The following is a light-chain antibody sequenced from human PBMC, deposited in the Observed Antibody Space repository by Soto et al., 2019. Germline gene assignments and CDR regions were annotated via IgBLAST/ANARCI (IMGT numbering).Light chain of an antibody. J-gene: IGKJ1*01. CDR2: KAS. CDR1: QSISSW. V-gene: IGKV1-5*03. CDR3: QQYNSYWT. Sequence: DIQMTQSPSTLSASVGDRVTITCRASQSISSWLAWYQQKPGKAPKLLIYKASSLESGVPSRFSGSGSGKEFTLTISSLQPDDFAPYYCQQYNSYWTFGQGTKVEIK.